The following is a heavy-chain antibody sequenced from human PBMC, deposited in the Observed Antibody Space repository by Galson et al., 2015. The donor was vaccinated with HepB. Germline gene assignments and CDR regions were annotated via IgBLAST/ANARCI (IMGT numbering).Heavy chain of an antibody. CDR3: VKEGAWFGGDWFDP. V-gene: IGHV3-23*01. CDR2: INGRGSTT. Sequence: SLRLSCAGSGFIFRHHAMAWIRQAPGKGLEWVSGINGRGSTTYYADAAKGRFSISRDNSKNTVFLQMDNLKVDDTAIYYCVKEGAWFGGDWFDPWGQGTLVTVS. J-gene: IGHJ5*02. D-gene: IGHD3-16*01. CDR1: GFIFRHHA.